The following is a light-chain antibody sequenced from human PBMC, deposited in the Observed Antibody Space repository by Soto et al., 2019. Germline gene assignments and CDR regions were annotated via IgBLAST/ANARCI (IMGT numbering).Light chain of an antibody. CDR2: DVS. Sequence: QSALTQPASVSGSPGQSITSSCTGTSSDVGGYNYVSWYQHHPGKAPKLMIYDVSNRPSGVSDRFSGSKSGNTASLTISGLQAEDEADYYCSSYTSSSTSVVFGGGTKLTVL. CDR1: SSDVGGYNY. J-gene: IGLJ2*01. V-gene: IGLV2-14*03. CDR3: SSYTSSSTSVV.